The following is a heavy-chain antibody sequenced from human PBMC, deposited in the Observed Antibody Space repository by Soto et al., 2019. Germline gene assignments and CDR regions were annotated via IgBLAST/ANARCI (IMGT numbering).Heavy chain of an antibody. CDR2: INPNSGGT. D-gene: IGHD3-16*02. Sequence: ASVKVSCKASGYTFTGYYMHWVRQAPGQGLEWMGWINPNSGGTNYAQKFQGRVTMTRDTSISTAYMELSRLRSDDTAVYYCARGNDYDYVWGSYRSPLDYWGQGTLVTVSS. J-gene: IGHJ4*02. V-gene: IGHV1-2*02. CDR1: GYTFTGYY. CDR3: ARGNDYDYVWGSYRSPLDY.